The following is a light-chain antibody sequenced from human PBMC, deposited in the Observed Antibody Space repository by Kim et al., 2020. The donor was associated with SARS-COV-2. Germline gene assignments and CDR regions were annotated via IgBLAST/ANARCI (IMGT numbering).Light chain of an antibody. CDR3: SSYTSSSTLV. Sequence: GQSSTISCTGTSSDVGGYNYVSWYKQHPGKAPKLMIYDVSNRPSGVSNRFSGSKSGNTASLTISGLQAEDEADYYCSSYTSSSTLVFGTGTKVTVL. V-gene: IGLV2-14*03. CDR1: SSDVGGYNY. CDR2: DVS. J-gene: IGLJ1*01.